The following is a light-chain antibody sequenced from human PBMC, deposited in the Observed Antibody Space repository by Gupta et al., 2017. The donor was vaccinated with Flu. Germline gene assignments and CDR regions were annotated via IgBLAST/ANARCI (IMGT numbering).Light chain of an antibody. V-gene: IGKV1-39*01. CDR3: QQSFTIART. CDR2: SSS. Sequence: LNWYHQKPGRAPTLLLFSSSRYPGGVPSRFSGSGSGTNLSLTISGLHLEDFATYYCQQSFTIARTFGPGTTLEIK. J-gene: IGKJ2*01.